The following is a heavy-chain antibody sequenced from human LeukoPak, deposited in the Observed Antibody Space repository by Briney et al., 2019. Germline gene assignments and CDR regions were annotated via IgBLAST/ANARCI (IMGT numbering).Heavy chain of an antibody. Sequence: PSETLSLTCAVYGGSFSGYYWSWIRQPPGKGLEWIGEINHSGSTNYNPSLKSRVTISVDTSKNQFSLKLSSVTAADTAVYYCARGGFYSSGGSCYSQGAPYYYGMDVWGQGTTVTVSS. V-gene: IGHV4-34*01. D-gene: IGHD2-15*01. CDR1: GGSFSGYY. CDR2: INHSGST. CDR3: ARGGFYSSGGSCYSQGAPYYYGMDV. J-gene: IGHJ6*02.